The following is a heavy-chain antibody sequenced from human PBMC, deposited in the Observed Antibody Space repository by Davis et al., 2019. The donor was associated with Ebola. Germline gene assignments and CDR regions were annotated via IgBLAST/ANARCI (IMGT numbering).Heavy chain of an antibody. V-gene: IGHV4-4*07. CDR3: ARDQGYDFWSGYLINYYGMDV. CDR1: GGSINGYF. Sequence: SETLSLTCTVSGGSINGYFWNWIRQPAGKGLEWIGRIYTSGSTNYNPSLKSRVTISVDTSKNQFSLKLSSVTAADTAVYYCARDQGYDFWSGYLINYYGMDVWGQGTTVTVSS. CDR2: IYTSGST. D-gene: IGHD3-3*01. J-gene: IGHJ6*02.